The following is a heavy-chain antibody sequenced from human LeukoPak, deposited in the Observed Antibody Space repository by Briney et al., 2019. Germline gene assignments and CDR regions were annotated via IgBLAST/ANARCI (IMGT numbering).Heavy chain of an antibody. CDR2: INGKRGDT. CDR3: ARDHDWGVDY. Sequence: SVKVSCKASGFTFTDHYMHWVRQAPGQGLEWMGWINGKRGDTNYAQNFQDMVTMTRDTSTSTVYMELSRLTVDDTAVYYCARDHDWGVDYWGQGILVTVSS. V-gene: IGHV1-2*02. D-gene: IGHD7-27*01. J-gene: IGHJ4*02. CDR1: GFTFTDHY.